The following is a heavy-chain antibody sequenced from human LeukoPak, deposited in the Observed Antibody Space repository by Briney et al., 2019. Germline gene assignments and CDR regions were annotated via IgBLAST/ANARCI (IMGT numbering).Heavy chain of an antibody. D-gene: IGHD1-14*01. Sequence: PGGSLRLSCAASGFTFSDYYMSWIRQAPGKGLEWVSYISSSGSTIYYADSVKGRFTTSRDNAKNSLYLQMNSLRAEDTAVYYCASEVRLDNHYYYGMDVWGQGTTVTVSS. J-gene: IGHJ6*02. CDR2: ISSSGSTI. CDR1: GFTFSDYY. CDR3: ASEVRLDNHYYYGMDV. V-gene: IGHV3-11*01.